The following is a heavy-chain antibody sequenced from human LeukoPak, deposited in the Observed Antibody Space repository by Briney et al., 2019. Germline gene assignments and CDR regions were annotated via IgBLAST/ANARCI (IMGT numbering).Heavy chain of an antibody. CDR2: ISGYNGIT. CDR3: ARGDYSGSYYYFDY. D-gene: IGHD1-26*01. J-gene: IGHJ4*02. V-gene: IGHV1-18*01. CDR1: GYTFSSYG. Sequence: ASVKVSCKASGYTFSSYGISWVRQAPGQGLEWMGWISGYNGITSSAQKLEGRVTMTTDTSTTTAYMELRSLRSDDTAVYYCARGDYSGSYYYFDYWGQGTLVTVSS.